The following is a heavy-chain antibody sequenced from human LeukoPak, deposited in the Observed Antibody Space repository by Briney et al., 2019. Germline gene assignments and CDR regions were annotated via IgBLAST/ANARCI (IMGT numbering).Heavy chain of an antibody. Sequence: GGSLRFSCAASGFTFDDYAMHWVRQAPGKGLEWVSGISWNSGSIGYADSVEGRFTISRDNAKNSLYLQMNSLRAEDMALYYCAKEGSETGYAPLDYWGQGTLVTVSS. D-gene: IGHD3-9*01. CDR1: GFTFDDYA. V-gene: IGHV3-9*03. CDR3: AKEGSETGYAPLDY. CDR2: ISWNSGSI. J-gene: IGHJ4*02.